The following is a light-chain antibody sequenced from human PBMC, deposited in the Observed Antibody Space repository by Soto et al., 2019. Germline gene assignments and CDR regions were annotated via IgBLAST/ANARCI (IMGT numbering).Light chain of an antibody. CDR1: QNISNY. V-gene: IGKV3-11*01. CDR3: QQPSNRPRT. CDR2: DVS. J-gene: IGKJ2*02. Sequence: VLTHSLSSLSSSKWERATLSFMASQNISNYLIWYQQKPGQAPSLLIYDVSNRATGIPARFSGSGSGTDFTLTISSLQPEDCTVYYCQQPSNRPRTFGQGT.